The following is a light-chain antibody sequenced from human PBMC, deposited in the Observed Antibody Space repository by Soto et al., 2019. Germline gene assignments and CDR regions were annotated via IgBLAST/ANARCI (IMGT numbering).Light chain of an antibody. V-gene: IGKV4-1*01. CDR1: QSVLYSSNNKNY. CDR3: QQYKSYSPYT. CDR2: WAS. Sequence: DIVMTQSPDSLAVSLGERATINCKSSQSVLYSSNNKNYLAWYQQKPGQPPKLLIYWASTRESGVPDRFSGSGSGTDFTLTISSLQAEDVAVYYCQQYKSYSPYTFGQGTKLEIK. J-gene: IGKJ2*01.